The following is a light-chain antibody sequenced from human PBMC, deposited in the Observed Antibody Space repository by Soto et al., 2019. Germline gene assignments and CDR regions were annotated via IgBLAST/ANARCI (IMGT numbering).Light chain of an antibody. J-gene: IGKJ1*01. Sequence: EIVMTQSPATLSVSLGERATLFCRASQDISSDLAWYQQKPGQAPRLLIHGASIRATGVPARFDGSGSGTDFTLTISSLQSEDFAVYYCQRYHDWPPWTFGQGTKVEIK. CDR3: QRYHDWPPWT. CDR1: QDISSD. V-gene: IGKV3-15*01. CDR2: GAS.